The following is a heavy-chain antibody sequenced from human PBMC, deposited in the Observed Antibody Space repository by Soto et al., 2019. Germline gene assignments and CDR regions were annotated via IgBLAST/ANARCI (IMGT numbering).Heavy chain of an antibody. CDR1: GYTFTSYG. CDR2: ISAYNGNT. Sequence: ASVKVSCKASGYTFTSYGISWVRQAPGQGLEWMGWISAYNGNTNYAQKLQGRVTMTTDTSTSTAYMELRSLRSDDTAVYYCARQEGYCRSTSCLPYFDYWGQGTLVTVYS. D-gene: IGHD2-2*01. CDR3: ARQEGYCRSTSCLPYFDY. J-gene: IGHJ4*02. V-gene: IGHV1-18*04.